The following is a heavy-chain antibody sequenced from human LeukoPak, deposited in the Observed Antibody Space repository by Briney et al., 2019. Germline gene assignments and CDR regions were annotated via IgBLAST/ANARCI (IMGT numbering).Heavy chain of an antibody. CDR2: IYSGGST. Sequence: PGGSLRLSCAASGFTVSSNYMSWVRQAPGKGLEWVSVIYSGGSTYYADSAKGRFTISRDNSKNTLYLQMNSLRAEDTAVYYCAVSTAYYYYGMDVWGQGTTVTVSS. D-gene: IGHD4-17*01. CDR3: AVSTAYYYYGMDV. CDR1: GFTVSSNY. V-gene: IGHV3-53*01. J-gene: IGHJ6*02.